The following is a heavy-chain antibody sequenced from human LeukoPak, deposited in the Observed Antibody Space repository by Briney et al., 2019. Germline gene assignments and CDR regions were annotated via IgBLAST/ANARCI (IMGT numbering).Heavy chain of an antibody. CDR3: ARVSKGDYGGNSGFDY. V-gene: IGHV4-34*01. Sequence: SETLSLTCAVYGGSFSGYYWSWIRQPPGKGLEWIGEINHSGSTNYNPSLKSRVTISVDTSKNQFSLKLSSVTAADTAVYYCARVSKGDYGGNSGFDYWGQGTLVTVSS. CDR1: GGSFSGYY. D-gene: IGHD4-17*01. CDR2: INHSGST. J-gene: IGHJ4*02.